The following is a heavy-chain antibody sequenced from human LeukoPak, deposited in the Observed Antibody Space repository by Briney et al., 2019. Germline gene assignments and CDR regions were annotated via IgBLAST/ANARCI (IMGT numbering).Heavy chain of an antibody. CDR3: AKALTTTSLGDFDY. D-gene: IGHD1-1*01. CDR2: ISGRGVST. V-gene: IGHV3-23*01. CDR1: GFSFSNYG. J-gene: IGHJ4*02. Sequence: GGSLRLSCAASGFSFSNYGMNWVRQAPGKGLEWVSGISGRGVSTYYADSLKGRFTVSRDNSKNTLYLQMNSLRAEDTAVYYCAKALTTTSLGDFDYWGQGTLVTVSS.